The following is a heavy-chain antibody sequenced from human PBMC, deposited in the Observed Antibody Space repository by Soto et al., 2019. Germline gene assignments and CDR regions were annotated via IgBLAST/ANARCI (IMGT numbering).Heavy chain of an antibody. D-gene: IGHD4-17*01. Sequence: VQLVESGGGLVQPGGSLRLSCAASGFTFSSYAMHWVRQAPGKGLEYVSAISSNGGSTYYANSVKGRFTISRDNSKNTLYLQMGSLRAEDMAVYYCARAGYDYGDPAFGYFDLWGRGTLVTVSS. CDR3: ARAGYDYGDPAFGYFDL. V-gene: IGHV3-64*01. J-gene: IGHJ2*01. CDR2: ISSNGGST. CDR1: GFTFSSYA.